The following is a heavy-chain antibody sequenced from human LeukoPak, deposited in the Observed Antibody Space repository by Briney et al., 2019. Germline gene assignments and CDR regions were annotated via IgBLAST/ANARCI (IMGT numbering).Heavy chain of an antibody. CDR1: GFTFSDYY. D-gene: IGHD3-22*01. Sequence: PGGSLRLSCAASGFTFSDYYMSWIRQAPGKGLEWVSYISSSGSTIYYADSVKGRFTISRDNAKNSLYLQMNSLRAEDTAVYYCAKEEDYYEGYYFDYWGQGTLVTVSS. CDR3: AKEEDYYEGYYFDY. V-gene: IGHV3-11*04. J-gene: IGHJ4*02. CDR2: ISSSGSTI.